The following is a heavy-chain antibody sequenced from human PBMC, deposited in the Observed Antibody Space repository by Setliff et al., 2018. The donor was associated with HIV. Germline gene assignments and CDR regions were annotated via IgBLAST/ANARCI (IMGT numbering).Heavy chain of an antibody. V-gene: IGHV1-18*01. J-gene: IGHJ3*01. D-gene: IGHD6-19*01. CDR2: INCYSGDS. CDR1: GYSFFSYS. Sequence: ASVKVSCKASGYSFFSYSITWVRQAPGQGLEWVGWINCYSGDSKYGQNFQGRVTMTMDTSTSTVYMELRSLRSDDTAVYYCGRVPYRSAWFSGGHNPFDVWGQGTMVTVSS. CDR3: GRVPYRSAWFSGGHNPFDV.